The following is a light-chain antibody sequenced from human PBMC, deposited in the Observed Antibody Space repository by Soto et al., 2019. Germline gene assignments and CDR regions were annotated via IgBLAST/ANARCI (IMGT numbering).Light chain of an antibody. V-gene: IGKV3-11*01. CDR1: QSISTY. Sequence: EIVLTQSPATPSLSPGEIATLSCRASQSISTYLAWYQQKPGQAPRLLIYDVSKRAAGVPARFSGSGSGTDFTLTISSLEPEDFAVYYCQQRSNWPPGLTFGGGTKVEI. J-gene: IGKJ4*01. CDR2: DVS. CDR3: QQRSNWPPGLT.